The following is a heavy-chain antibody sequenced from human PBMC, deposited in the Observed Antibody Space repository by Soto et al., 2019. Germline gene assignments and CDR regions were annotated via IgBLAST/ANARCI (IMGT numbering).Heavy chain of an antibody. Sequence: SETLSLTCTVSGGSISSGDYYWSWIRQPPGKGLEWIGYIYYSGSTYYNPSLKSRVTISVDTSKNQFSLKLSSVTAADTAVYYCASVFLDSSGYSVDYWAQGTLVTVSS. CDR2: IYYSGST. CDR3: ASVFLDSSGYSVDY. V-gene: IGHV4-30-4*01. D-gene: IGHD3-22*01. CDR1: GGSISSGDYY. J-gene: IGHJ4*02.